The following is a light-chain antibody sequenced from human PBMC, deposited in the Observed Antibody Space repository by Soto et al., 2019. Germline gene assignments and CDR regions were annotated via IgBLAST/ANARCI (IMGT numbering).Light chain of an antibody. Sequence: DIVVTQSPDSLAVSLGERASINCRSNQSVLYSSSDKNYLAWYQQKPGQPSKFLIYLASSREFGVPARFSGRGSGKEFYLTLSSLQAEDVAVYYCQQHYNPPFNFGPGTIVEIK. CDR2: LAS. CDR3: QQHYNPPFN. CDR1: QSVLYSSSDKNY. J-gene: IGKJ3*01. V-gene: IGKV4-1*01.